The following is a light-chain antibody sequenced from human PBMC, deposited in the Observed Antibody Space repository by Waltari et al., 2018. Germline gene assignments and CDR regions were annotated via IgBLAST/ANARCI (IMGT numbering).Light chain of an antibody. CDR2: EAS. J-gene: IGKJ1*01. V-gene: IGKV1-5*03. CDR1: QSIGRW. CDR3: QQYNDYLGK. Sequence: EIQMTQSPAALSASVGDRVIVTCRASQSIGRWLAWYQQKPGKAPRLLIFEASNLETGVPPRFSGSGSGTEFTLTISSLQPDDFATYFCQQYNDYLGKFGQGTRVDIK.